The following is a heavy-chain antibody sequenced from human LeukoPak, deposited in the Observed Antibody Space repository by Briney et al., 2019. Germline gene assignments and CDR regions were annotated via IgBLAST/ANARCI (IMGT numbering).Heavy chain of an antibody. CDR2: ISSSSSYI. V-gene: IGHV3-21*01. CDR3: ASRQRAGSYPFDY. Sequence: GGSLRLSCAASGFTFTNYDMTWVRQAPGKGLEWVSSISSSSSYIYYADSVKGRFTISRDNAKNSVYLQMNSLRAEDTAVYHCASRQRAGSYPFDYWGQGTLVTVSS. D-gene: IGHD1-26*01. J-gene: IGHJ4*02. CDR1: GFTFTNYD.